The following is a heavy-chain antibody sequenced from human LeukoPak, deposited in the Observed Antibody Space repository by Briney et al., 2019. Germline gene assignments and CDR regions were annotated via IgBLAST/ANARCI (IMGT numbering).Heavy chain of an antibody. CDR2: INAGNGNT. J-gene: IGHJ4*02. Sequence: ASVKVSCKASGYTFTSYAMHRVRQAPGQRLEWMGWINAGNGNTKYSQKFQGRVTITRDTSASTACMELSSLRSEDTAVYYCAREIWFGESAFDYWGQGTLVTVSS. CDR1: GYTFTSYA. V-gene: IGHV1-3*01. D-gene: IGHD3-10*01. CDR3: AREIWFGESAFDY.